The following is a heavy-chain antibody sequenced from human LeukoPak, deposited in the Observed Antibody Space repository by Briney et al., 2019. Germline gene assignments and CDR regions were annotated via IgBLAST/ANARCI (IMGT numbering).Heavy chain of an antibody. Sequence: PGGSLRLSCSASGFTFSSYAMHWVRQAPGKGLEYVSAISSNGGSTYYADSVKGRFTISRDNAKNSLYLEMNSLRAEDTAVYYCARPSGGYDYPNDYWGQGTLVTVSS. D-gene: IGHD5-12*01. CDR1: GFTFSSYA. CDR2: ISSNGGST. V-gene: IGHV3-64*04. CDR3: ARPSGGYDYPNDY. J-gene: IGHJ4*02.